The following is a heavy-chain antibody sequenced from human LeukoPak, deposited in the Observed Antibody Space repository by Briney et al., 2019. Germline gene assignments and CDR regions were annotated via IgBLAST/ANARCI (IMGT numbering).Heavy chain of an antibody. V-gene: IGHV3-7*03. J-gene: IGHJ4*02. D-gene: IGHD6-19*01. CDR1: GFTFSSYW. CDR2: IKQDGSEK. CDR3: ARGSYSSGWYMANTD. Sequence: GGSLRLSCAASGFTFSSYWMSWVRQAPGKGLEWVANIKQDGSEKYYVDSVKGRFTISRDNAKNSLYLQMNSLRAEDTAVYYCARGSYSSGWYMANTDWGQGTLVTVSS.